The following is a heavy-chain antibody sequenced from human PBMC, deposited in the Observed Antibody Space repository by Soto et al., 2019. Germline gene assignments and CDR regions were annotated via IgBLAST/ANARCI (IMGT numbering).Heavy chain of an antibody. CDR3: AIPPLEYSYGPDYYFDY. Sequence: PGGSLRLSCTASGFTFSSSAIHWVRQAPGKGLEWVAVIWYDGSNKYYADSVKGRFTISRDNSKNTVYVQMISLRAEDTAVYFCAIPPLEYSYGPDYYFDYWGQGPLVTVSS. J-gene: IGHJ4*02. D-gene: IGHD3-16*01. V-gene: IGHV3-33*01. CDR1: GFTFSSSA. CDR2: IWYDGSNK.